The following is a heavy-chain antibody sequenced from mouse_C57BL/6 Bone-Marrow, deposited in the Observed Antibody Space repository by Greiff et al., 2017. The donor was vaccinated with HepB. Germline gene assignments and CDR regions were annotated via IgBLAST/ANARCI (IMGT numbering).Heavy chain of an antibody. J-gene: IGHJ4*01. CDR3: TIFYDYDNAMDY. CDR2: INSGSSTI. D-gene: IGHD2-4*01. V-gene: IGHV5-17*02. CDR1: GFTFSSFG. Sequence: EVQLVESGGGLVQPGGSRKLSCAASGFTFSSFGMHWVRQAPEKGLEWVAYINSGSSTIYYADTVKGRFTVSRDNPKNILFLQMTSLRSEDTAMYYCTIFYDYDNAMDYWGQGTSVTVSS.